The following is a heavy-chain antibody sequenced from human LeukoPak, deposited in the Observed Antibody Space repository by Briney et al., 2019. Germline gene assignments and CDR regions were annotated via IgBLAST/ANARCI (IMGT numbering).Heavy chain of an antibody. CDR1: GYTFTRYY. J-gene: IGHJ5*02. Sequence: ASVKVSCQASGYTFTRYYMHWVRQAPGQGLEWMGIINPSGGSTSYAQKFQGRVTMTRDTSTSTVYMELSSLRSEDTAVYYCAIPDYCSSTSCSENWFDPWGQGTLVTVSS. CDR2: INPSGGST. CDR3: AIPDYCSSTSCSENWFDP. D-gene: IGHD2-2*01. V-gene: IGHV1-46*01.